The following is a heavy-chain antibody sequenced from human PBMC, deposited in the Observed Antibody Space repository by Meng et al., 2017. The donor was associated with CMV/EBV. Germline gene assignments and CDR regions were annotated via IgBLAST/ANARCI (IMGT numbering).Heavy chain of an antibody. J-gene: IGHJ6*02. CDR2: IKQDGSEK. Sequence: GGSLRPSCAASGFTFSSYWMSWVRQAPGKGLEWVANIKQDGSEKYYVDSVKGRFTISRDNAKNSLYLQMNSLRAEDTAVYYCARDSVVVPAAPDYYGMDVWGQGTTVTVSS. V-gene: IGHV3-7*03. D-gene: IGHD2-2*01. CDR3: ARDSVVVPAAPDYYGMDV. CDR1: GFTFSSYW.